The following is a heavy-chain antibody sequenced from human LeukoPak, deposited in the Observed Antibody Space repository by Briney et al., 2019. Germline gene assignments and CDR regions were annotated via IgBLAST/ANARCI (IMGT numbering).Heavy chain of an antibody. D-gene: IGHD3-3*01. Sequence: WASVKVSCKASGYTFTSYGISWVRQAPGQGLEWMGWISAYNGNTNYAQKLQGRVTMTTDTSTSTAYMELSRLRSDDTAIYYCARDSVDRRSHPRFLEWSDYYHYYMDVWGKGTTVTVSS. V-gene: IGHV1-18*01. CDR2: ISAYNGNT. CDR3: ARDSVDRRSHPRFLEWSDYYHYYMDV. CDR1: GYTFTSYG. J-gene: IGHJ6*03.